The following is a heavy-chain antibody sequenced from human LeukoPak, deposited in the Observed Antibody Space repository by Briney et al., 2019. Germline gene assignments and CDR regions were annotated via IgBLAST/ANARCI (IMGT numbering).Heavy chain of an antibody. Sequence: ASVKVSCKASGYTFTSYDINWVRQATGQGLEWMGWMNPNSGNTGYAQKFQGRVTMTRNTSISTAYMELSSLRSEDTAVYYCALGGDPPDAFDIWGQGTMVTVSS. CDR2: MNPNSGNT. J-gene: IGHJ3*02. D-gene: IGHD3-16*01. CDR1: GYTFTSYD. V-gene: IGHV1-8*01. CDR3: ALGGDPPDAFDI.